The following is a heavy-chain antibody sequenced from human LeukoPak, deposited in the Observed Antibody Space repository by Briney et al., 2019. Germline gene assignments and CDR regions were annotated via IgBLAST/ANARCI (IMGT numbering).Heavy chain of an antibody. V-gene: IGHV1-46*01. Sequence: GASVKVSCKASGYTFTSYYMHWVRQAPGQGLEWMGIINPSGGSTSYAQKFQGRVTMTRDMSTSTVYMELSSLRSEDTAVYYCAREYRASIAARSSHYYYYYYYMDVWGKGTTVTVSS. CDR3: AREYRASIAARSSHYYYYYYYMDV. D-gene: IGHD6-6*01. CDR1: GYTFTSYY. CDR2: INPSGGST. J-gene: IGHJ6*03.